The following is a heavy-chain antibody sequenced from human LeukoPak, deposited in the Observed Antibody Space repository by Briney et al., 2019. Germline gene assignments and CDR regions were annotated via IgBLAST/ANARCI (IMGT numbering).Heavy chain of an antibody. J-gene: IGHJ4*02. V-gene: IGHV4-34*01. Sequence: SETLSLTCAVYGGSFSGYYWGWIRQPPGKGLEWIGEINHSGSTNYNPSLKSRVTISVDTSKNQLSLKLSSVTAADTAVYYCASPWDFWGQGTLVTVSS. CDR1: GGSFSGYY. CDR2: INHSGST. CDR3: ASPWDF.